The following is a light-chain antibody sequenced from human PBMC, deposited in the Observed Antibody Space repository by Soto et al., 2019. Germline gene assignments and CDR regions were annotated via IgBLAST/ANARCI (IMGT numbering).Light chain of an antibody. J-gene: IGLJ1*01. Sequence: QSALTQPASVSGSPGQSITISCTGTSSDIGRYNLVSWYQQHPGKAPKLMICEVTKRPSGVSNRFSASKSGNTASQTISGLQAEDEADYYCCSYAGGNTYVFGTGTKVTVL. CDR2: EVT. CDR1: SSDIGRYNL. V-gene: IGLV2-23*02. CDR3: CSYAGGNTYV.